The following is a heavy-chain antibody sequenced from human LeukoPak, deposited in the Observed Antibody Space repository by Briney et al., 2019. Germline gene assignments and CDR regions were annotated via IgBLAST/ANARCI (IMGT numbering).Heavy chain of an antibody. V-gene: IGHV4-59*01. CDR1: GGSIGSYY. CDR2: IYYSGSP. J-gene: IGHJ4*02. D-gene: IGHD3-22*01. CDR3: ARDRSDGSGYYGYYFDY. Sequence: KPSETLSLTCIVSGGSIGSYYWSWIRQPPGKGLEWIGHIYYSGSPDYNPSLRSRVTISVDTSKNQFSLRLSSVTAADTAVYYCARDRSDGSGYYGYYFDYWGQGTLVSVSS.